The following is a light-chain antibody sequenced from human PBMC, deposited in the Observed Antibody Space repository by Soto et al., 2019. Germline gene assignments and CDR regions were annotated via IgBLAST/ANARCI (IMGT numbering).Light chain of an antibody. CDR3: EKYGSSPRT. V-gene: IGKV3-20*01. CDR2: GVS. J-gene: IGKJ1*01. Sequence: PGERATLSCRASQSVSSNYFAWYQQKPGQAPRLLIYGVSSRPTGIPDRFSGSGSGTDFTLTISRLEPEDFAVYYCEKYGSSPRTFGQGTKVAIK. CDR1: QSVSSNY.